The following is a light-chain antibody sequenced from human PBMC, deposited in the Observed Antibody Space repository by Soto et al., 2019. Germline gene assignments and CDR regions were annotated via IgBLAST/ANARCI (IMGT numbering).Light chain of an antibody. Sequence: QSVLTQPASVSGSPGQSITISCTGTSSDVGSFNLVSWYQRHPGKAPKLMIYEVSKRPSGVSNRFSGSKSGNTASLTISGLQAEDEADYYCCSYARSNTYVFGTGT. CDR1: SSDVGSFNL. J-gene: IGLJ1*01. CDR3: CSYARSNTYV. V-gene: IGLV2-23*02. CDR2: EVS.